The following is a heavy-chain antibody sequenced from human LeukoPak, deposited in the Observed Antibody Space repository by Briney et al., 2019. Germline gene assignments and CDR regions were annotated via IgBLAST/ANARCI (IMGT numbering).Heavy chain of an antibody. CDR2: IYYSGST. Sequence: ASETLSLTCTVSGGSISSSSYYWGWIRQPPGKGLEWIGSIYYSGSTYYNPSLKSRVTISVDTSKNQFSLKLSSVTAADTAVYYCARVLYCSGGSCYLQYYYYYYMDVWGKGTTVTVSS. CDR1: GGSISSSSYY. D-gene: IGHD2-15*01. CDR3: ARVLYCSGGSCYLQYYYYYYMDV. V-gene: IGHV4-39*01. J-gene: IGHJ6*03.